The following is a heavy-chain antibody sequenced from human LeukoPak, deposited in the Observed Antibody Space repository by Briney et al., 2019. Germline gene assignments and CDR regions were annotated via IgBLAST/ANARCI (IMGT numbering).Heavy chain of an antibody. D-gene: IGHD3-16*01. V-gene: IGHV3-30*02. J-gene: IGHJ4*02. CDR2: IRYDGSNK. CDR3: ARGSMHVYHLYTDY. Sequence: PGGSLRLSCAASGFTFSSYGMHWVRQAPGKGLEWVAFIRYDGSNKYYADSVKGRFTISRDNAKNSLFLQLSSLRVEDTAVYYCARGSMHVYHLYTDYWGQGTLVTVSS. CDR1: GFTFSSYG.